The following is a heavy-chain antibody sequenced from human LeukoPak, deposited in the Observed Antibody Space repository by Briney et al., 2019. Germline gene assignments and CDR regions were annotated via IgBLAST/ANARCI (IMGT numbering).Heavy chain of an antibody. CDR3: ARETFGSSISCQDDAFDI. CDR1: GGSISGYY. D-gene: IGHD2-2*01. Sequence: PSETLSLTRTDPGGSISGYYWSWIRQPAGQGLEWIGRIYTRRITHYTPPLKSRATLSVDTTKNQCSLKLRSVVAADTAVYCCARETFGSSISCQDDAFDIWGQGTMVTVSS. V-gene: IGHV4-4*07. J-gene: IGHJ3*02. CDR2: IYTRRIT.